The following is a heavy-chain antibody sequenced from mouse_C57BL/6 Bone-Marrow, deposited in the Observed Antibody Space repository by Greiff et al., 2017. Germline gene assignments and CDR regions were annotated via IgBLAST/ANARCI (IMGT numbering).Heavy chain of an antibody. J-gene: IGHJ2*01. CDR3: ATSRDY. V-gene: IGHV5-4*03. Sequence: EVKLMESGGGLVKPGGSLKLSCAASGFTFSSYAMSWVRQTPEKRLEWVATISDGGSYTYYPDNVKGRFTISRDNAKNNLYLQMSHLKSEDTAMYYRATSRDYWGQGTTLTVSS. CDR1: GFTFSSYA. CDR2: ISDGGSYT.